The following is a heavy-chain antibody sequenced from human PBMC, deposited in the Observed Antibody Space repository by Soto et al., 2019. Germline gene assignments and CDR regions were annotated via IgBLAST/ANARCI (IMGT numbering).Heavy chain of an antibody. CDR2: IIPIFGTA. D-gene: IGHD3-22*01. V-gene: IGHV1-69*13. CDR1: GGTFSSYA. CDR3: ARELTMYYYDSSGAFDI. J-gene: IGHJ3*02. Sequence: GASLKVSCNASGGTFSSYAISWVRQAPGQGLEWMGGIIPIFGTANYAQKFQGRVTMTADESTSTAYMELSSLRSEDTAVYYCARELTMYYYDSSGAFDIWGQGTMVTVSS.